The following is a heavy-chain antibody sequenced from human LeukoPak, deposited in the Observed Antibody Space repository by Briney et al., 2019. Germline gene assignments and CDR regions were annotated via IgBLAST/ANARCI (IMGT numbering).Heavy chain of an antibody. CDR2: INSDGSSA. Sequence: GGSLRLSCAASGFTFSSYWMHWVRQAPEKGLVWVSRINSDGSSANYADSVKGRFTISRDNAKNTVYLQMNSLRAEDTAVYYCASGGPRSSSTWTDGWGQGTLVTVSS. CDR3: ASGGPRSSSTWTDG. J-gene: IGHJ4*02. V-gene: IGHV3-74*01. D-gene: IGHD6-13*01. CDR1: GFTFSSYW.